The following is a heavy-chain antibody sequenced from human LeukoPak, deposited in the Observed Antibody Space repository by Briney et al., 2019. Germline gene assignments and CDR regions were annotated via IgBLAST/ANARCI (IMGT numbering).Heavy chain of an antibody. J-gene: IGHJ6*02. D-gene: IGHD7-27*01. CDR3: AKAGESFYGLDV. V-gene: IGHV3-53*05. Sequence: GGTLRLSCAASGFTVSSNYMSWVRQPPGKGLEWVSDIYNGGSTYYKDSVKGRFTISIDNAKNYLYLQMNTLRAEDTALYYCAKAGESFYGLDVWGQGTMVTVSS. CDR1: GFTVSSNY. CDR2: IYNGGST.